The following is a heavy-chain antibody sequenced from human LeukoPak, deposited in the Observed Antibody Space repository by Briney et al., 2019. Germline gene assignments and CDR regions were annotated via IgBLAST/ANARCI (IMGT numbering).Heavy chain of an antibody. CDR3: ARGEDIVSTISGDAFDI. CDR2: IYYSGST. V-gene: IGHV4-59*01. CDR1: GGSISSYF. D-gene: IGHD5/OR15-5a*01. J-gene: IGHJ3*02. Sequence: PSETLSLTCTASGGSISSYFWNWIRQPPGKGLEWIGYIYYSGSTNYNPSLKSRVTISVDTYKNQFSLNLNSVTAADTAVYYCARGEDIVSTISGDAFDIWGQGTMVIVAS.